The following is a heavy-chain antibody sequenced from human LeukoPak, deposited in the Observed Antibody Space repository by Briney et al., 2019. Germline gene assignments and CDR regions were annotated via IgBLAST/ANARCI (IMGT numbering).Heavy chain of an antibody. J-gene: IGHJ6*03. V-gene: IGHV4-34*01. D-gene: IGHD6-13*01. Sequence: PSETLSLTRAVYGGSFSGYYWSWIRQPPGKGLEWIGEINHSGSTNYNPSLKSRVTISVDTSKNQFSLKLSSVTAADTAVYYCARVNSSSWYFYYYMDVWGKGTTVTVSS. CDR2: INHSGST. CDR3: ARVNSSSWYFYYYMDV. CDR1: GGSFSGYY.